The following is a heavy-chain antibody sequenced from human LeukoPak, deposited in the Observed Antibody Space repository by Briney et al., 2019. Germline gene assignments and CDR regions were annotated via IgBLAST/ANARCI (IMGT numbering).Heavy chain of an antibody. J-gene: IGHJ4*02. V-gene: IGHV1-18*01. Sequence: GASVKVSCKASGHTFTSYGISWVRQAPGQGLEWMGWISAYNGNTNYAQKLQGRVTMTTDTSTSTAYMELRSLRSDDTAVYYCARDRSRDGYNSFDYWGQGTLVTVSS. CDR3: ARDRSRDGYNSFDY. D-gene: IGHD5-24*01. CDR1: GHTFTSYG. CDR2: ISAYNGNT.